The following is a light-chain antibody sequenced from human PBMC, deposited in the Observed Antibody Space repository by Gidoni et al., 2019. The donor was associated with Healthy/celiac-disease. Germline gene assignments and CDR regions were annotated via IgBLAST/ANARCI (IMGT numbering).Light chain of an antibody. CDR3: LQSYSNTQT. J-gene: IGKJ2*01. CDR1: QPISTY. CDR2: AAS. Sequence: DIQMTQSPSSLSASVGDRVTIACRASQPISTYLNWYQQRPGKAPNLLIFAASLLQGGVPSRFSGSGSGTEFTLTISSLQPEDSATYFCLQSYSNTQTFGQGTKLEIK. V-gene: IGKV1-39*01.